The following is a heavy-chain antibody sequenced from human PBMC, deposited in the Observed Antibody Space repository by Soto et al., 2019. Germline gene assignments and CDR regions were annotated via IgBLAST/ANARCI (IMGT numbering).Heavy chain of an antibody. Sequence: EVQLVESGGGLVKPGGSLRLSCAASGFTFSSYSMNWVRQAPGKGLEWVSSISSSSRYIYYPDSVKGRFTISRDNAKNSLYLQMSRLRAEDTAVYYCARRFDILTGLYFLHWGQGTLVTVSS. CDR1: GFTFSSYS. CDR3: ARRFDILTGLYFLH. J-gene: IGHJ1*01. D-gene: IGHD3-9*01. CDR2: ISSSSRYI. V-gene: IGHV3-21*01.